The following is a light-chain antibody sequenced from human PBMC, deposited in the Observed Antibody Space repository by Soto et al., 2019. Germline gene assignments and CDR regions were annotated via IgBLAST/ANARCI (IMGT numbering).Light chain of an antibody. J-gene: IGLJ1*01. CDR1: SSDVGCYNY. V-gene: IGLV2-14*03. CDR3: SSYTSSSLHV. CDR2: DVS. Sequence: QSALTQPASVSGSPGQSITISCTGTSSDVGCYNYVSWYQQQPGKAPKLMIYDVSNRTSGVSNRFSGSKSGNTASLTISGLKAEDEADYYCSSYTSSSLHVFGTGTKVTVL.